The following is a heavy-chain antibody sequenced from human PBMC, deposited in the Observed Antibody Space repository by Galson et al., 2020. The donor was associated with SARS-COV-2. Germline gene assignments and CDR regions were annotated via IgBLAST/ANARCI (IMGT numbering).Heavy chain of an antibody. J-gene: IGHJ6*02. CDR2: ITTDETEK. Sequence: GGPLRLPCAAFGSTLMTTAINWVRQPPGKGLEWVAFITTDETEKYHADPVKGRASASRHKSNNTPLLQMNSPRAEDSAIYYCVKDSEDCSGSKCDDYYFYAMVVWGQGTTVTVS. CDR3: VKDSEDCSGSKCDDYYFYAMVV. CDR1: GSTLMTTA. D-gene: IGHD2-15*01. V-gene: IGHV3-30*18.